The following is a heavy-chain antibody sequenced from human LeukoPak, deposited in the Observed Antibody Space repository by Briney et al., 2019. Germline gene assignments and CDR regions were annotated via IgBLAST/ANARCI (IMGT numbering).Heavy chain of an antibody. CDR2: IYYSGST. J-gene: IGHJ5*02. V-gene: IGHV4-39*01. Sequence: KASETLCLTCTVSGGSISSSSYYWGWIRQPPGKGLEWIGSIYYSGSTYYNPSLKSRVTISVDTSKNQFSLKLSSVTAADTAVYYCARCSYVVPWFNPWGQGTLVTVSS. CDR3: ARCSYVVPWFNP. CDR1: GGSISSSSYY. D-gene: IGHD3-16*01.